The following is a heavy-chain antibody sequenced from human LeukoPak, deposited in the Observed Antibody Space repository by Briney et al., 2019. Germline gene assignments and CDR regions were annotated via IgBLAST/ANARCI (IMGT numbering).Heavy chain of an antibody. J-gene: IGHJ4*02. CDR3: AKDIRGDYILDY. CDR2: ISWNSGSI. Sequence: PGGSLRLSCAASGFTFDDYAMHWVRQAPGKGLEWVSGISWNSGSIGYADSVEGRFTISRDNAKNSLYLQMNSLRAEDTALYYCAKDIRGDYILDYWGQGTLVTVSS. CDR1: GFTFDDYA. V-gene: IGHV3-9*01. D-gene: IGHD4-17*01.